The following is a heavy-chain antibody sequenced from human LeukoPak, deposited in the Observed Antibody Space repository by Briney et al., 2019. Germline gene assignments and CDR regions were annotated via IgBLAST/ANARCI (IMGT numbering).Heavy chain of an antibody. D-gene: IGHD3-10*01. V-gene: IGHV1-58*01. Sequence: SVKVSCKASGFTFTSSAVQWVRQARGQRLEWIGWIVVGSGNTNYAQKLQERVTITRDMSTSTAYMELSSLRPEDTAVYYCAATTMNVAASGAFDIWGQGTMVTVSS. J-gene: IGHJ3*02. CDR1: GFTFTSSA. CDR2: IVVGSGNT. CDR3: AATTMNVAASGAFDI.